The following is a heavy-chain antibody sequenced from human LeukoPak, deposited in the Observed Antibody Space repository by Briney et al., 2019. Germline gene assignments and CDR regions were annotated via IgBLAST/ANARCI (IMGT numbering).Heavy chain of an antibody. V-gene: IGHV4-59*08. D-gene: IGHD6-13*01. Sequence: SETLSLTCTVSGGSISSYYWSWIXQPPGXGLEWIGYIYYSGSTNYNPSLTSRVTISVDTSKNQFSLKLSTVTAADTAVYYCARLTPSDSSSWYWYFGLWGRGTLVTVSS. J-gene: IGHJ2*01. CDR3: ARLTPSDSSSWYWYFGL. CDR2: IYYSGST. CDR1: GGSISSYY.